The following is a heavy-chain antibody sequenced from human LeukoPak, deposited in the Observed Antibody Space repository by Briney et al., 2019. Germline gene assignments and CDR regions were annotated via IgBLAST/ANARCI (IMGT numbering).Heavy chain of an antibody. CDR3: ARLAYDYSNYSDWFDP. Sequence: SETLSLTCTVSGGSISSHYWSWIRQPPGKGLEWIGYIYYSGSTNYNPSLKGRVTISVDTSKNQFSLKLSSVTAADTAVYYCARLAYDYSNYSDWFDPWGQGTLVTVSS. CDR2: IYYSGST. D-gene: IGHD4-11*01. CDR1: GGSISSHY. V-gene: IGHV4-59*11. J-gene: IGHJ5*02.